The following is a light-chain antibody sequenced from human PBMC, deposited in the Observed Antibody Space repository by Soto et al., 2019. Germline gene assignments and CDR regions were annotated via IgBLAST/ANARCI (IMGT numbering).Light chain of an antibody. CDR2: RNN. J-gene: IGLJ2*01. CDR3: AAWDDTLSTVL. V-gene: IGLV1-47*01. CDR1: SSNIVSNS. Sequence: QPVLTQPPSASGTPGQRFSISCSGGSSNIVSNSVFWYQRLPGTAPKLLIYRNNQRPSGVPDRFSGSNSGTSAFLAISGLRSEDEADYYCAAWDDTLSTVLFGGGTKVTVL.